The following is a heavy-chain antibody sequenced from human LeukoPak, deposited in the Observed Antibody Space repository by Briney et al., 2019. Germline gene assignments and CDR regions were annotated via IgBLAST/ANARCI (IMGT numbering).Heavy chain of an antibody. D-gene: IGHD3-10*01. CDR2: IWYDGHST. CDR3: ARGYGSGSYLDK. CDR1: GFTFSSYA. V-gene: IGHV3-33*08. J-gene: IGHJ1*01. Sequence: GGSLRLSCAASGFTFSSYAMSWVRQALGKGLEWLALIWYDGHSTYYADSVKGRFTISRDDAKNTLYLQMNTLSADDTAVYFCARGYGSGSYLDKWGQGTLVTVSS.